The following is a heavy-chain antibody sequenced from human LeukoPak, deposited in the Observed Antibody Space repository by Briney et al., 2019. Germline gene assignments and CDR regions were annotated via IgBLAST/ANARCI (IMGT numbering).Heavy chain of an antibody. CDR3: TRHIYGGDSHFDY. J-gene: IGHJ4*02. Sequence: ASETLSLTCTVSGGSISSYYWSWIRQPPGMGLEWIGYIYYSGSTNYNPSLKSRLTISVDTSKNQFSLKLSSVTAADTAVYYCTRHIYGGDSHFDYWGQGTLVTVSS. V-gene: IGHV4-59*08. CDR1: GGSISSYY. D-gene: IGHD2-21*02. CDR2: IYYSGST.